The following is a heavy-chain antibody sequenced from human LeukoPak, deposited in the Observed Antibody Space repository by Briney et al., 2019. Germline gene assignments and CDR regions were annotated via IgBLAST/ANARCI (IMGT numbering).Heavy chain of an antibody. CDR3: ARGLGYYDSSGYY. D-gene: IGHD3-22*01. CDR2: INHSGST. Sequence: PSETLSLXCAVYGGSFSGYYWSWIRQPPGKELEWIGEINHSGSTNYNPSLKSRVTISVDTSKNQFSLKLSSVTAADTAVYYCARGLGYYDSSGYYWGQGTLVTVSS. CDR1: GGSFSGYY. V-gene: IGHV4-34*01. J-gene: IGHJ4*02.